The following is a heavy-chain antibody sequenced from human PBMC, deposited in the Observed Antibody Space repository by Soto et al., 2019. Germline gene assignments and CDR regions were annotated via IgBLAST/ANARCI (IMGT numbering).Heavy chain of an antibody. Sequence: GASVKVSCKASGGTFSSYAISWVRQAPGQGLEWMGGIIPIFGTANYAQKFQGRVTITADESTSTAYMELSSLRSEDTAVYYCARVSRSSSWYNYYYYGMDVWGQGTTVTVSS. CDR3: ARVSRSSSWYNYYYYGMDV. CDR1: GGTFSSYA. J-gene: IGHJ6*02. V-gene: IGHV1-69*13. D-gene: IGHD6-13*01. CDR2: IIPIFGTA.